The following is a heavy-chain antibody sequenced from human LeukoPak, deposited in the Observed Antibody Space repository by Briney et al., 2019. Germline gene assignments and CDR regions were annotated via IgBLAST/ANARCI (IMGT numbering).Heavy chain of an antibody. Sequence: GGSLRLSCAASGFTFSTYGMSWVRQAPGKGLEWVSAISSAGGSTFYADSVKGRFTISRDNAKNTLQLQMNSLRAEDTAVYYCARDRGSFDFDYWGQGTLVTVSS. V-gene: IGHV3-23*01. CDR3: ARDRGSFDFDY. J-gene: IGHJ4*02. D-gene: IGHD2/OR15-2a*01. CDR2: ISSAGGST. CDR1: GFTFSTYG.